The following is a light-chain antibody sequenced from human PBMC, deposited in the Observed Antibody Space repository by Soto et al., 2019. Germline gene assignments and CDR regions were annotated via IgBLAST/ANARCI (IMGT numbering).Light chain of an antibody. V-gene: IGKV3-20*01. Sequence: ETVLTQSPGTLSLSPGERATLSCRASQSVSSSYVAWYQQKPGQAPRLPIYGASSRATGIPDRFSGRGSGTDFTLSISRLEPEDFAVYYCQQYDSSLYTFGQGTKLEIK. J-gene: IGKJ2*01. CDR1: QSVSSSY. CDR3: QQYDSSLYT. CDR2: GAS.